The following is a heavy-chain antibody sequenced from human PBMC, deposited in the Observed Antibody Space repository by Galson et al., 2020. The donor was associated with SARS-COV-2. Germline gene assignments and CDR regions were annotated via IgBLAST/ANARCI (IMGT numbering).Heavy chain of an antibody. V-gene: IGHV3-30*18. CDR1: GFGFSHYG. CDR3: AQDCLSSDYFDYFDY. J-gene: IGHJ4*02. Sequence: GGSLRLSCAGSGFGFSHYGMHWVRQAPGKGLEWVAVISADGSNEYYADSVKGRFTISRDNSKKTLYLQMSSLRAEDTAVYYCAQDCLSSDYFDYFDYWGPGTLVSVSS. CDR2: ISADGSNE. D-gene: IGHD3-22*01.